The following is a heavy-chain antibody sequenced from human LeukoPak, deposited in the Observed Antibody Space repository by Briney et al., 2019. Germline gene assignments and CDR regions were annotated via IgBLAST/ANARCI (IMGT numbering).Heavy chain of an antibody. Sequence: PGGSLRLSCAAPGFTFSSYAMSWVRQAPGKGREWVSAISGRGGSTYYAEYVKGRFTISRDNSKNTLYLQMNRLRAEDTAVYYCGSLTGEDYWGQGTLVTVSS. V-gene: IGHV3-23*01. CDR2: ISGRGGST. CDR1: GFTFSSYA. J-gene: IGHJ4*02. CDR3: GSLTGEDY. D-gene: IGHD7-27*01.